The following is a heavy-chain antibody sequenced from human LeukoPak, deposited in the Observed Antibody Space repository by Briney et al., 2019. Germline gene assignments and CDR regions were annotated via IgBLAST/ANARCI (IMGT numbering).Heavy chain of an antibody. V-gene: IGHV3-30*03. Sequence: HPGGSLRLSCAASGFTFSYSGMHWVHQAPGKGLEWVAVISYDGSNKYYADSVKGRFTISRDNSKNTLYLQMNSLRAEDTAVYYCARDDTRYGDLGYWGQGTLVTVSS. CDR1: GFTFSYSG. CDR2: ISYDGSNK. J-gene: IGHJ4*02. D-gene: IGHD4-17*01. CDR3: ARDDTRYGDLGY.